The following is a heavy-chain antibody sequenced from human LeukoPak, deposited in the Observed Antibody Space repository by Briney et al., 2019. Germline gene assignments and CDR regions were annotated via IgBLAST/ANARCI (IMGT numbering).Heavy chain of an antibody. D-gene: IGHD2-15*01. CDR2: LGWNSLRI. V-gene: IGHV3-9*03. CDR3: ARGRSYHYMDV. CDR1: GFTFYDYA. Sequence: PGRSLRPSCAASGFTFYDYATHWVRHVPGKSLERVSGLGWNSLRIGYADSVTGRFTISRDNVKNSLYLQMNSLRAEDMAFYYCARGRSYHYMDVWGKGTTVTVSS. J-gene: IGHJ6*03.